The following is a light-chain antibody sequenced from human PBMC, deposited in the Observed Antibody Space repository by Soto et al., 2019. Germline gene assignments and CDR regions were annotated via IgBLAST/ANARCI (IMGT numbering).Light chain of an antibody. CDR2: DVS. J-gene: IGLJ2*01. V-gene: IGLV2-14*01. CDR1: SSDVGGYNY. Sequence: QSALTQPASVSGSPGQSITISCTGTSSDVGGYNYVSWYQQHPGKAPKLMIYDVSNRPSGVSNRFSGSKSGNTASLTISGLQADDEADYDCSSYTSSSTLLVVFGGGTKLADL. CDR3: SSYTSSSTLLVV.